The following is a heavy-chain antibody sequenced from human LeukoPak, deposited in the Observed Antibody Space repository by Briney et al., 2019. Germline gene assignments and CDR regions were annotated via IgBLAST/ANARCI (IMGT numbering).Heavy chain of an antibody. CDR3: ARDAELATIYYFDY. V-gene: IGHV3-7*01. Sequence: GGSLRLSCAASGFTFSSYWMSWVRQAPGKGLEWVANIKQDGSEKYYVDSVKGRFTISRDNAKNSLYLQMNSLRAEDTAVYYCARDAELATIYYFDYWGQGTLVTVSS. CDR2: IKQDGSEK. D-gene: IGHD5-24*01. CDR1: GFTFSSYW. J-gene: IGHJ4*02.